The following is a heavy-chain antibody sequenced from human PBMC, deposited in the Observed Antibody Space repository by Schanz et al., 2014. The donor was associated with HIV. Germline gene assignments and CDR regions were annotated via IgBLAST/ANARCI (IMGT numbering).Heavy chain of an antibody. Sequence: EVPLVESGGGLVQPGRSLRLSCEASGFTFDDYDMHWVRQAPGKGLEWVSSISWNSGNIGYADSVKGRFTISRDNGKDSLYLQMNSLRAEDTALYYCVKDSGTMISGTRWFDPWGQGSLVTVSS. V-gene: IGHV3-9*01. J-gene: IGHJ5*02. D-gene: IGHD3-16*01. CDR1: GFTFDDYD. CDR3: VKDSGTMISGTRWFDP. CDR2: ISWNSGNI.